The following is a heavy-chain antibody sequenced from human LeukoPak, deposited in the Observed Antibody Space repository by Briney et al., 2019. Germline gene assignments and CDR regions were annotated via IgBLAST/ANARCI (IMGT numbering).Heavy chain of an antibody. CDR1: GYSISSNYY. CDR2: IHHSERA. D-gene: IGHD4-17*01. V-gene: IGHV4-38-2*02. Sequence: SETLSLTCTVSGYSISSNYYWGWIRQPPGKGLEWIGSIHHSERAYYNPSLKSRVTISVDPSKNHFSLRVMSVTAAETAVYFCARVSARGGYGDDYFDYWGQETLVTVSS. J-gene: IGHJ4*02. CDR3: ARVSARGGYGDDYFDY.